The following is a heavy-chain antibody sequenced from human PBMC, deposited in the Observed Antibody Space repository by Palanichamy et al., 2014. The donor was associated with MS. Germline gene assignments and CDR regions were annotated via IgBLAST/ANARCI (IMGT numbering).Heavy chain of an antibody. D-gene: IGHD3-22*01. CDR3: AKLAYDSSGSNNPAFDL. CDR2: ISYDGSKK. J-gene: IGHJ2*01. V-gene: IGHV3-30*18. CDR1: GFFFGSYG. Sequence: QVQLVESGGGVVHPGRSLRLSCVGSGFFFGSYGFHWVRQAPGKGLEWVTFISYDGSKKYYEDSVKGRFTISRDNSESTLFLQMDSLRAEDTAVYYCAKLAYDSSGSNNPAFDLWGRGTLVTVSS.